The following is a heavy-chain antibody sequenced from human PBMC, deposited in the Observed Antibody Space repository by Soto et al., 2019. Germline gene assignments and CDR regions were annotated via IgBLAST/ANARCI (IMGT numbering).Heavy chain of an antibody. CDR2: VDPEGCEA. CDR1: GHSPTELS. V-gene: IGHV1-24*01. CDR3: ATPSPLRGALRPTINFDF. D-gene: IGHD3-10*01. Sequence: ASVNVSCMICGHSPTELSSHWVGQAPAKGSQGIGGVDPEGCEAVYAQQSHGRVTVPEDTVTGTDYIELHGLNSDGTAVYYCATPSPLRGALRPTINFDFWGQGTPVTVSS. J-gene: IGHJ4*01.